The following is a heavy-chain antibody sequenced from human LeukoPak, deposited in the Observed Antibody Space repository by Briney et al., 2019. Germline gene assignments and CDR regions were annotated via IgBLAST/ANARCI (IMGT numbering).Heavy chain of an antibody. J-gene: IGHJ4*02. Sequence: GGSLRLSCAASGFTFSSYSMNWVCQAPGKGLEWVSYISSSSSTIYYADSVKGRFTISRDNAKNSLYLQMNSLRAEDTAVYYCASANFDWLSMGYFDYWGQGTLVTVSS. D-gene: IGHD3-9*01. CDR3: ASANFDWLSMGYFDY. CDR1: GFTFSSYS. CDR2: ISSSSSTI. V-gene: IGHV3-48*01.